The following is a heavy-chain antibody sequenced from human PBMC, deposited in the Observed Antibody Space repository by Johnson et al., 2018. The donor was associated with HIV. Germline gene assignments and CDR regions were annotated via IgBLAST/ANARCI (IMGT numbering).Heavy chain of an antibody. CDR2: MSSSGSTI. J-gene: IGHJ3*02. CDR3: AARGWELQPDAFDI. Sequence: QVQLVESGGGLVKPGGSRRLSCAASGFTFSDYYMSWIRQAPGKGLEWVSYMSSSGSTIYYADSVKGRFTISRDNAKNSLYLQMNSLRAEDTAVYYCAARGWELQPDAFDIWGQGTMVTVSS. D-gene: IGHD1-26*01. CDR1: GFTFSDYY. V-gene: IGHV3-11*01.